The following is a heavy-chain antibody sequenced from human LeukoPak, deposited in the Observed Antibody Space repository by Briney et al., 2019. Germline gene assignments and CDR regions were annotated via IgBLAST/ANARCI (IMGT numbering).Heavy chain of an antibody. D-gene: IGHD2-21*02. Sequence: GGSLRLSCAASGFTFSSYWMHWVRQAPGKGLVWVSRVNSDGSSTSYADSVKGRFTISRDNAKNTLYLQMNSLRAEDTAVYYCARVYCGGDCFRSYFDYWGQGTLVTVSS. CDR2: VNSDGSST. CDR1: GFTFSSYW. V-gene: IGHV3-74*01. CDR3: ARVYCGGDCFRSYFDY. J-gene: IGHJ4*02.